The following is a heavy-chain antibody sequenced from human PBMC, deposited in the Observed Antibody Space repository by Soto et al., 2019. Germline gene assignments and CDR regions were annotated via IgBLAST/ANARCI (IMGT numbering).Heavy chain of an antibody. Sequence: GSLRLAGAASGFTCSSYWMHWVRQAPGEGLVWVSLINSDGSTTSYADSVKGRFTISRDNAKNTLYLQMNSLRAEDTAVYYCARGKDKYNTRTYSYYDQWGQGTQVTVYS. CDR1: GFTCSSYW. V-gene: IGHV3-74*01. CDR3: ARGKDKYNTRTYSYYDQ. CDR2: INSDGSTT. J-gene: IGHJ4*02. D-gene: IGHD1-20*01.